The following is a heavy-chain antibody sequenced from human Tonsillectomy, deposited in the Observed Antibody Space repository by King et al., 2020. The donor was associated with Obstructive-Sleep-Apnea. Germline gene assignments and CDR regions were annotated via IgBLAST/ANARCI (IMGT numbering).Heavy chain of an antibody. CDR2: ISSSSTTI. Sequence: QLVQSGGGLVQPGGSLRLSCAASGFTFSSYSMNWVRQAPGKGLEWVSYISSSSTTIYYADSLKGRFTISRDKAKNSLYLQMNSLRAEDTAVFYCARDRRGYTYGEYYFDYWGQGTLVTVSS. CDR3: ARDRRGYTYGEYYFDY. CDR1: GFTFSSYS. J-gene: IGHJ4*02. D-gene: IGHD5-18*01. V-gene: IGHV3-48*01.